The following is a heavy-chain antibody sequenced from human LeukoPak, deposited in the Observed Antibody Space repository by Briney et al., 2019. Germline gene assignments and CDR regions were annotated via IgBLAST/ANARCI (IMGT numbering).Heavy chain of an antibody. D-gene: IGHD1-1*01. V-gene: IGHV3-23*01. CDR1: GFTFSSYA. J-gene: IGHJ6*04. CDR2: ISGSGGST. CDR3: AKDGATGTWVYYYYGMDV. Sequence: GGFLRLSCAASGFTFSSYAMSWVRQAPGKGLEWVSAISGSGGSTYYADSVRGRFTISRDNSKNTLYLQMNSLRAEDTAVYYCAKDGATGTWVYYYYGMDVWGKGTTVTVSS.